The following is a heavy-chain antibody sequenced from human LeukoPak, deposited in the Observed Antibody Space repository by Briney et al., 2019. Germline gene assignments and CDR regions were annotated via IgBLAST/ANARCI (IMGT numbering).Heavy chain of an antibody. CDR1: GFTFSSYG. J-gene: IGHJ3*02. V-gene: IGHV3-33*01. D-gene: IGHD3-22*01. CDR2: IWYDGSDK. CDR3: AREDSSGYYSLDI. Sequence: GGSLRLSCAASGFTFSSYGMHWVRQAPGKGLEWVALIWYDGSDKYYADSVKGRFTISRDSSKNTLYLQMNSLRAEDTALYYCAREDSSGYYSLDIWGQGTMVTVSS.